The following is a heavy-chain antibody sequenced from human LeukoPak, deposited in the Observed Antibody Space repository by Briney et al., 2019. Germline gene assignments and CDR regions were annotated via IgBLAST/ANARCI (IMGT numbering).Heavy chain of an antibody. V-gene: IGHV3-7*03. J-gene: IGHJ1*01. Sequence: GGSLRLSCAASGFTFSSYWMSWVRQAPGKGLEWVANIKQDGSEKYYVDSVKGRFTISRDNAKNSLYLQMNSLRAEDTALYYCAKEASSGWPRGPFQHWGQGTLVTVSS. CDR1: GFTFSSYW. CDR2: IKQDGSEK. D-gene: IGHD6-19*01. CDR3: AKEASSGWPRGPFQH.